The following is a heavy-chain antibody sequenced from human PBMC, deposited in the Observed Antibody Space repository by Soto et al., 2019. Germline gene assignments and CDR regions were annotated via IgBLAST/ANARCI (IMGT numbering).Heavy chain of an antibody. V-gene: IGHV4-34*01. Sequence: QVQLQQWGAGLLKPSETLSLTCAVYGGSFSGYYWSWIRQPPGKGLEWIGEINHSVSTNYNPSLKSRVTISVDTSKNQFSLKLSSVTAADTAVYYCARTGNTVLRYFDWNGPLFDYWGQGTLVTVSS. D-gene: IGHD3-9*01. CDR1: GGSFSGYY. CDR3: ARTGNTVLRYFDWNGPLFDY. J-gene: IGHJ4*02. CDR2: INHSVST.